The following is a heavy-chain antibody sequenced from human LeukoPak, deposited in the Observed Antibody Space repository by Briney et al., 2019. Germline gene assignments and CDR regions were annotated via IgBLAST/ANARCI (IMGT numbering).Heavy chain of an antibody. D-gene: IGHD4-17*01. J-gene: IGHJ4*02. CDR2: IRYDGSNK. CDR1: GFTFSSYG. CDR3: ASGGGAVTTGDY. V-gene: IGHV3-30*02. Sequence: GGSLRLSCAASGFTFSSYGMHWVRQAPGKGLEWVAFIRYDGSNKYYADSVKGRFTISRDNSKNTLYLQMNSLRAEDTAVYYCASGGGAVTTGDYWGQGTLVTVSS.